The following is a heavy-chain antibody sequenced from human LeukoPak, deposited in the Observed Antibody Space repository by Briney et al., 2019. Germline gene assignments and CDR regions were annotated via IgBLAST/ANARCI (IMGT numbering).Heavy chain of an antibody. J-gene: IGHJ3*02. CDR1: GFTFSSYG. CDR3: ARVSGFWSGYVDAFDI. CDR2: IKQDGSEK. D-gene: IGHD3-3*01. V-gene: IGHV3-7*01. Sequence: GGSLRLSCAASGFTFSSYGMHWVRQAPGKGLEWVANIKQDGSEKYYVDSVKGRFTISRDNAKNSLYLQMNSLRAEDTAVYYCARVSGFWSGYVDAFDIWGQGTMVTVSS.